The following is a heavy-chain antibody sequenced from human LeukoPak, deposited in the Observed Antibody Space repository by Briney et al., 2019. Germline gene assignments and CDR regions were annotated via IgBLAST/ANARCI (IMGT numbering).Heavy chain of an antibody. CDR1: GFTFSSYG. CDR3: AKDRGSSGYYSY. Sequence: PGGSLRLSCAASGFTFSSYGMHWVRQAPGKGLEWVAVISYDGSNKYYADSVKGRFTISRDNSKNTLYLQMNSLRAEDTAAYYCAKDRGSSGYYSYWGQGTLVTVSS. J-gene: IGHJ4*02. D-gene: IGHD3-22*01. CDR2: ISYDGSNK. V-gene: IGHV3-30*18.